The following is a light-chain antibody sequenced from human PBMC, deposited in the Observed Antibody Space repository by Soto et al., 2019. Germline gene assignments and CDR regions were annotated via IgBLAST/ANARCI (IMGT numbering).Light chain of an antibody. V-gene: IGLV2-14*01. J-gene: IGLJ1*01. CDR1: SSDVGGYNY. Sequence: QSALTQPASVSGSPGQSITISCTGTSSDVGGYNYVSWYQQHPGKAPKLMIYDVSNRPSGVSNRFSGSKSGITASLTISGLQAEVGADYYGSKYISSSTPGVCGTGTKVT. CDR2: DVS. CDR3: SKYISSSTPGV.